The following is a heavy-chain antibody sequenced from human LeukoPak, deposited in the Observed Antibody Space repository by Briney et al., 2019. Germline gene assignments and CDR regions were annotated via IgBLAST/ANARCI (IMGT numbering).Heavy chain of an antibody. CDR2: INHSGST. CDR3: AAGTRYFDL. V-gene: IGHV4-34*03. D-gene: IGHD6-13*01. Sequence: PSETLSLTCAVYGGSFSGYYWSWIRQPPGKGLEWIGEINHSGSTNYNPSLKSRVTISVDKSKNQFSLKLSSVTAADTAVYWAAAGTRYFDLWGRGTLVTVSS. J-gene: IGHJ2*01. CDR1: GGSFSGYY.